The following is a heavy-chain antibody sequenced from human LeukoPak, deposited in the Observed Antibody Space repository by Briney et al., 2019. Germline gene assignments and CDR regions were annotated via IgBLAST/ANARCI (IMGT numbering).Heavy chain of an antibody. J-gene: IGHJ4*02. D-gene: IGHD3-3*01. V-gene: IGHV3-74*01. CDR1: GFTFSNYW. CDR2: IKSDGNIT. Sequence: GGSLRLSCAASGFTFSNYWMYWVRQAPGKGLVWVSQIKSDGNITNYADSVKGRLTISRDNAKNTLFLQMNSLRAEDTAVYYCGRSGDFWSGSGVAYWGQGTLVAVSS. CDR3: GRSGDFWSGSGVAY.